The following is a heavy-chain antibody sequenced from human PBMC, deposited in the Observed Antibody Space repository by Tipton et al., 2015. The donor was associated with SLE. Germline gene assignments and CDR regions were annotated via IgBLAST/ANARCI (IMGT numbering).Heavy chain of an antibody. CDR3: ARATPGTTFPDAFDI. Sequence: GSLRLSCAASGFTFSSYAMSWVRQAPGKGLEWVSSIRSSGETTYYADSVKGRFTISRDNSKNTLYLQMNSLRAEDTAVYYCARATPGTTFPDAFDIWGQGTMVTVSS. J-gene: IGHJ3*02. D-gene: IGHD1-7*01. CDR2: IRSSGETT. V-gene: IGHV3-23*01. CDR1: GFTFSSYA.